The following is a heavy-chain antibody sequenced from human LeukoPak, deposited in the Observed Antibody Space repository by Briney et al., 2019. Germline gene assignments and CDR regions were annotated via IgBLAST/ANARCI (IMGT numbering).Heavy chain of an antibody. Sequence: PGGSLRLSCVASGFPFSSHGMHWVRQAPDKGLEWVSFIQYDEGNKFYAAPVRGRFTISRDISKNTLYLQMNSLRAEDTAVYFCAKDNPVLDYWGQGTLVTVSS. CDR3: AKDNPVLDY. D-gene: IGHD3-10*02. V-gene: IGHV3-30*02. CDR1: GFPFSSHG. CDR2: IQYDEGNK. J-gene: IGHJ4*02.